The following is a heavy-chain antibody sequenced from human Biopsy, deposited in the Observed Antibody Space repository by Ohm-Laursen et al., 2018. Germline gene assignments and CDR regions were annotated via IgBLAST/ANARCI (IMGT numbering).Heavy chain of an antibody. J-gene: IGHJ4*02. CDR2: ISPYNDKT. CDR1: GYTFTSYD. Sequence: ASVNVSCKASGYTFTSYDISWVRQAPGQGLEWMGWISPYNDKTSYPPKLQDRVTMTADTSTNTAHMELRSLRSDDTAVYYCAKDLLEWSVPSWGQGTLATVSS. CDR3: AKDLLEWSVPS. D-gene: IGHD3-3*01. V-gene: IGHV1-18*01.